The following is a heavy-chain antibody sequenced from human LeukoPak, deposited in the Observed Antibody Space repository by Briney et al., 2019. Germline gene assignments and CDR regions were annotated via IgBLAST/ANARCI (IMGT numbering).Heavy chain of an antibody. CDR3: AREPESPYCSSTSCYWAYMDV. V-gene: IGHV1-69*04. D-gene: IGHD2-2*01. J-gene: IGHJ6*03. CDR2: IIPILGIA. CDR1: GGTFSSYT. Sequence: ASVKVSCKASGGTFSSYTISWVRQAPGQGLEWMGRIIPILGIANYAQKFQGRVTITADKSTSTAYMELSSLRSEDTAVYYCAREPESPYCSSTSCYWAYMDVWGKGTTVTVSS.